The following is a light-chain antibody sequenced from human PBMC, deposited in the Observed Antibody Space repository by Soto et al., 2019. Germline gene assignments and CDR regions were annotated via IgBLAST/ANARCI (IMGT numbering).Light chain of an antibody. J-gene: IGLJ2*01. CDR3: QSYDSSLSGSV. Sequence: QSVVTQPPSASATPGQRVIISCSGSSSNVGADYDVHWYQQFPGTAPKVLIYGNRNRPSGVPDRFSGSKSGTSASLAITGLQAEDEADYYCQSYDSSLSGSVFGGGTKLTVL. CDR2: GNR. CDR1: SSNVGADYD. V-gene: IGLV1-40*01.